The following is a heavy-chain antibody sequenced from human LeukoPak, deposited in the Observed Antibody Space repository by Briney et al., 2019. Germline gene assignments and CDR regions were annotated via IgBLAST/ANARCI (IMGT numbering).Heavy chain of an antibody. Sequence: GGSLRLSCAASGLTFSSSWMYWVRQAPGKGLVWVSDINSDGSNTRYADSVRGRFTISRDNAKEMVHLQMNGLRAEDTAVYYCARAVSGWQAIDYWGQGTLVTVSS. CDR2: INSDGSNT. CDR3: ARAVSGWQAIDY. J-gene: IGHJ4*02. V-gene: IGHV3-74*01. CDR1: GLTFSSSW. D-gene: IGHD6-19*01.